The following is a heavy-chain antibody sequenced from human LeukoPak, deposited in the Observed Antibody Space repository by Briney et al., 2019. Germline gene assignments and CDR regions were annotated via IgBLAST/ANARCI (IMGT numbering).Heavy chain of an antibody. J-gene: IGHJ4*02. Sequence: ASVKVSCKASGGTFSSYAISWVRQAPGQGLEWMGGIIPIFGTANYAQNIQGRVTLTTDEFTTTANMELSSVRSEDTAVYYFARGDGYNAMNYYFDYWGQGTLVTVSS. V-gene: IGHV1-69*05. D-gene: IGHD5-24*01. CDR2: IIPIFGTA. CDR1: GGTFSSYA. CDR3: ARGDGYNAMNYYFDY.